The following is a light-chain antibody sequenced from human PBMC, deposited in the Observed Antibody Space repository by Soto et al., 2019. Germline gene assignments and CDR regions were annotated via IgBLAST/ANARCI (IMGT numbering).Light chain of an antibody. J-gene: IGKJ1*01. V-gene: IGKV3-20*01. Sequence: EIVLTQSPGTLSLSPGERATLSCRASQSVSSSYLAWYQQKPGQAPRLLIYGASSRATGIPDRFSGSGSRTDFTLTISRLEPEDFAVYYCQQYKTFGQGTKVDI. CDR2: GAS. CDR3: QQYKT. CDR1: QSVSSSY.